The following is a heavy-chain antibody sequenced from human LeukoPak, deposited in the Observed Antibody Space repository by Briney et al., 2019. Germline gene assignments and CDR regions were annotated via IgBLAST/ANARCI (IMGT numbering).Heavy chain of an antibody. D-gene: IGHD2-15*01. CDR1: GFTFSTYA. CDR3: TRDGEALGYCSGGSCLPDY. CDR2: ISSGGSYI. Sequence: GGSLRLSCAASGFTFSTYAMNWVRQAPGKGLEWVSSISSGGSYIYYADSVKGRFTTSRDNAKNSLYLLMNSLRAEDTAVYYCTRDGEALGYCSGGSCLPDYWGQGTLVTVSS. J-gene: IGHJ4*02. V-gene: IGHV3-21*01.